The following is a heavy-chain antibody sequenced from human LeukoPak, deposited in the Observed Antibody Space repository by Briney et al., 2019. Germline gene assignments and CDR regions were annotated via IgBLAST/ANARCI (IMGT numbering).Heavy chain of an antibody. V-gene: IGHV1-2*02. D-gene: IGHD2-2*02. CDR1: GYTFTSYD. J-gene: IGHJ4*02. CDR3: ARDLSCVSSTSCYTNY. CDR2: INPNSGGT. Sequence: ASVKVSCKASGYTFTSYDINWVRQAPGQGLEWMGWINPNSGGTNYAQKFQGRVTMTRDTSISTAYMELSRLRSDDTAVYYCARDLSCVSSTSCYTNYWGQGTLVTVSS.